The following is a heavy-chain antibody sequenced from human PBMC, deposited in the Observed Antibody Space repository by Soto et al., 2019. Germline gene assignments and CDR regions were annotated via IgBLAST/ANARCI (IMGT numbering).Heavy chain of an antibody. CDR3: ARVPSAYDLPAY. V-gene: IGHV1-69*10. D-gene: IGHD5-12*01. CDR1: GYTFTSYD. J-gene: IGHJ4*02. Sequence: ASVKVSCKASGYTFTSYDINWVRQATGQGLEWMGWMNPNSGIANYAQKFQGRVTIIADKSTSTAYMELSSLRSEDTAVYYCARVPSAYDLPAYWGQGTLVTVSS. CDR2: MNPNSGIA.